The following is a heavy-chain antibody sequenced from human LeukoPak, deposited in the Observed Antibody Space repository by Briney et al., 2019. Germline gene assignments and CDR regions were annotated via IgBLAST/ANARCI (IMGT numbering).Heavy chain of an antibody. J-gene: IGHJ4*02. D-gene: IGHD3-10*01. CDR1: GFSFRDYY. Sequence: GGSLRLSCAVSGFSFRDYYMSWIRQAPGKRLEWVSHISASGTDTRYTDSVKGRFTISRDNANNRLFLQMNSLRVADTAVYYCAFAVREPAYWGQGTLVTVSS. CDR3: AFAVREPAY. CDR2: ISASGTDT. V-gene: IGHV3-11*04.